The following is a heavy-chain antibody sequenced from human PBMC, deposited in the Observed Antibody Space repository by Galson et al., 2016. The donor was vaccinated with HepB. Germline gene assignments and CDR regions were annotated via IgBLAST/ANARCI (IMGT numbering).Heavy chain of an antibody. D-gene: IGHD3-10*01. CDR1: GFTFDDYT. V-gene: IGHV3-43*01. J-gene: IGHJ6*02. CDR2: ITWDALSP. Sequence: SLRLSCAAFGFTFDDYTMHWVRQAPGKGLEWVSLITWDALSPAYADSLKGRFTISRDNRKNSLYLEMNGLRTEDTALYYCGKDWGSLWESSGKGMDVWGQGTTVAVSS. CDR3: GKDWGSLWESSGKGMDV.